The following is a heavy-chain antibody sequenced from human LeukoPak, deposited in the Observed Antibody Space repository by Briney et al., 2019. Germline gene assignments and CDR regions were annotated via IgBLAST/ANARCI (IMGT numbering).Heavy chain of an antibody. CDR3: TTDRPRYMVRGVLRSLEAFDP. V-gene: IGHV1-24*01. CDR2: FDAEEGET. D-gene: IGHD3-10*01. CDR1: GYSLIELP. J-gene: IGHJ5*02. Sequence: ASVKVSCKVSGYSLIELPMHWVRQAPGKGLEWMGGFDAEEGETIYAQKFQGRVTMTEDTSTDTAYMEPSSLSSEDTAVYYSTTDRPRYMVRGVLRSLEAFDPWGQGTLVTVSS.